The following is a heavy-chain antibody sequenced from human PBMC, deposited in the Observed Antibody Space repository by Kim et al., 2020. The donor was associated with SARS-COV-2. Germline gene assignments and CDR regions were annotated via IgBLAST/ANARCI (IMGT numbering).Heavy chain of an antibody. CDR3: TTGKISEQLLNYYYYGMDV. V-gene: IGHV3-15*01. CDR2: IKSKTDGGTT. CDR1: GFTFSNAW. J-gene: IGHJ6*02. D-gene: IGHD6-6*01. Sequence: GGYLRLSCAASGFTFSNAWMSWVRQAPGKGLEWVGRIKSKTDGGTTDYAAPVKGRFTISRDDSKNTLYLQMNSLKTEDTAVYYCTTGKISEQLLNYYYYGMDVWGQGTTVTVSS.